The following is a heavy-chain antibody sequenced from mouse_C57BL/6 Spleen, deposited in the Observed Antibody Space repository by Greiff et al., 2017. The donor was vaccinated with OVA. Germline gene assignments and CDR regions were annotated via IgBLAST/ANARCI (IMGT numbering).Heavy chain of an antibody. CDR1: GFTFSSYG. J-gene: IGHJ2*01. CDR2: ISSGGSYT. CDR3: ASLHDYGDY. D-gene: IGHD2-4*01. V-gene: IGHV5-6*02. Sequence: DVKLVESGGDLVKPGGSLKLSCAASGFTFSSYGMSWVRQTPDKRLEWVATISSGGSYTYYPDSVKGRFTISRDNAKNTLYLQMSSLKSEDTAMYYCASLHDYGDYWGQGTTLTVSS.